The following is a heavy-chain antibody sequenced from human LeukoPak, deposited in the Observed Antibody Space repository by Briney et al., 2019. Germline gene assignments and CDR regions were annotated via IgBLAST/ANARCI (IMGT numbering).Heavy chain of an antibody. CDR3: ASRPFETTVVPWDFY. D-gene: IGHD4-23*01. V-gene: IGHV5-51*01. J-gene: IGHJ4*02. CDR2: IRPMNSDV. CDR1: GYNFNTYW. Sequence: GESLKISCKGSGYNFNTYWVACVRQLPGKGLEWMGIIRPMNSDVRYSPSFQGQVTISADRSINTAYLQWSSLTASDTAMYYCASRPFETTVVPWDFYWGQGTQVTVSS.